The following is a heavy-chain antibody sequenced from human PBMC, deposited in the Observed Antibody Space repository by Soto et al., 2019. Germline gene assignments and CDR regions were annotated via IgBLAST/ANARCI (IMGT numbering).Heavy chain of an antibody. J-gene: IGHJ4*02. Sequence: ASVKVSCKASGYIFTNYYIHWVRQAPGQGLEWMGWINPNSGTTKYAHKFQGRVTMTRDTSVSTAYMELSSLRSDDTAVYYCARDFGSYWFDYWGQGTLVTVSS. CDR3: ARDFGSYWFDY. D-gene: IGHD3-10*01. V-gene: IGHV1-2*07. CDR2: INPNSGTT. CDR1: GYIFTNYY.